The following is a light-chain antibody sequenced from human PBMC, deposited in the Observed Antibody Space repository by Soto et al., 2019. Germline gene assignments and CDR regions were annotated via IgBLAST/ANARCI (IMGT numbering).Light chain of an antibody. J-gene: IGKJ5*01. Sequence: EIVMTQSPATLSVSPGERATLSCRASQSVSSDLAWYHQKPGQAPRLLIYGASTRATGIPARFSGSGSGTEFTLTINSLQSEDFAVYYCQQRSNWPPTFGQGTRLEI. V-gene: IGKV3-15*01. CDR2: GAS. CDR3: QQRSNWPPT. CDR1: QSVSSD.